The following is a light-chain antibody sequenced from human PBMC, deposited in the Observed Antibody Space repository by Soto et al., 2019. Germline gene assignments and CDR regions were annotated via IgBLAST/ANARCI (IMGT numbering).Light chain of an antibody. CDR3: QQYNSPWT. CDR1: QNIGPW. Sequence: DIQMTQSPTTLSAFVGDRVPITCRACQNIGPWLAWYRQKPGQAPELLIYDDSTFESGVPSRFSGSGSGTEFTLTSSSLQPDDFATYYCQQYNSPWTFGQGTKVEIK. V-gene: IGKV1-5*01. J-gene: IGKJ1*01. CDR2: DDS.